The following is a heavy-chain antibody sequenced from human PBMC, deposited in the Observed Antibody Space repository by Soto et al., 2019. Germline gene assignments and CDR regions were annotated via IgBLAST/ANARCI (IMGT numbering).Heavy chain of an antibody. V-gene: IGHV2-5*02. CDR2: IYWDDDK. Sequence: QITLNESGPTVVRPTETLTLPCRFSGFSLTTSGVGVGWTRQSPGKAPEWLALIYWDDDKRYSASLKSRLTITKDTSKNQVVLTVSDLDPTDTATYYCAHRVLRTVFGLVTTTAIYFDFWGQGTPVAVSS. CDR1: GFSLTTSGVG. D-gene: IGHD3-3*01. CDR3: AHRVLRTVFGLVTTTAIYFDF. J-gene: IGHJ4*02.